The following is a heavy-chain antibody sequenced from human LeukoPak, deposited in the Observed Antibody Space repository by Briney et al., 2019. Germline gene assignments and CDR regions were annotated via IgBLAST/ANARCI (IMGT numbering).Heavy chain of an antibody. CDR3: ARGGTAVVTPYAFDI. CDR1: GGSVSSGSYY. CDR2: IYYSGST. D-gene: IGHD4-23*01. Sequence: SETLSLTCTVSGGSVSSGSYYWSWIRQPPGKGLEWIGYIYYSGSTNYNPSVKSRVTMSVDTSKKQFSLNLSSLTAADTAVYYCARGGTAVVTPYAFDIWGQGTMVTVSS. J-gene: IGHJ3*02. V-gene: IGHV4-61*01.